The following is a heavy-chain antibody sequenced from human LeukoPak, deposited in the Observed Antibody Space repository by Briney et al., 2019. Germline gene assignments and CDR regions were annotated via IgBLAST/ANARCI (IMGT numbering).Heavy chain of an antibody. CDR3: YMDV. J-gene: IGHJ6*03. Sequence: PGGSLRLSCAASGFTFSSYAIHWVRQAPGTGLEWVALISYEGSNKYYADSVKGRSTISRDNYCVRDNPPDCSSTSCYKGFYYYYMDVWGKGTTVTVSS. V-gene: IGHV3-30-3*01. CDR2: ISYEGSNK. D-gene: IGHD2-2*02. CDR1: GFTFSSYA.